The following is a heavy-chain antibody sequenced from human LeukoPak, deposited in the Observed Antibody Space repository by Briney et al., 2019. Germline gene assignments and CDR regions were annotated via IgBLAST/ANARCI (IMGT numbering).Heavy chain of an antibody. CDR1: GGSISSYY. V-gene: IGHV4-59*08. D-gene: IGHD3-3*01. CDR2: IYYSGST. Sequence: SETLSLTCTVSGGSISSYYWSWIRQPPGKGLEWIGYIYYSGSTNYNPSLKSRVTISVDTSKNQFSLKLSSVTAADTAVYYCARVKHIRFLEWLFDYWGQGTLVTVSS. CDR3: ARVKHIRFLEWLFDY. J-gene: IGHJ4*02.